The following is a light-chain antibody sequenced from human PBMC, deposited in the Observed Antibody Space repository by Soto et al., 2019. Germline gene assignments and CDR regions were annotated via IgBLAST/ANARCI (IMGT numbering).Light chain of an antibody. CDR1: QAISSS. J-gene: IGKJ2*01. V-gene: IGKV1-9*01. CDR3: QHLNDYRYT. Sequence: DIQLTQSPSFLSASVGDRVTITCRASQAISSSLAWYQHNPGKAPKLLIYAASTLQNGVPSSFSGSGSGTAFTLTISSLQPEDFANSHCQHLNDYRYTFGQGNKVEIK. CDR2: AAS.